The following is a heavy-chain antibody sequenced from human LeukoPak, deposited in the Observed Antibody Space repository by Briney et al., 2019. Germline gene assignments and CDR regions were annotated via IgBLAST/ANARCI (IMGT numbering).Heavy chain of an antibody. CDR2: ISSSSSYI. CDR3: ARRSGWYGVSEDY. Sequence: GGALRLSCAASGFTFSSYSMSWVHQAPGKGLEWVSSISSSSSYIYYADSVQGRFTISRDNPKNSLYLQMNSLRAEDTAVYYCARRSGWYGVSEDYWGQGTLVTVSS. J-gene: IGHJ4*02. CDR1: GFTFSSYS. V-gene: IGHV3-21*01. D-gene: IGHD6-19*01.